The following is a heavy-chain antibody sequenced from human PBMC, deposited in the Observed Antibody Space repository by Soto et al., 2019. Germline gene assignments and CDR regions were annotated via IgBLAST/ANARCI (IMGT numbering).Heavy chain of an antibody. J-gene: IGHJ4*02. D-gene: IGHD2-21*02. CDR1: GFTFTSYG. CDR3: AKDRLAYCSGDCYPPSYFDY. Sequence: GGSLRLSCAASGFTFTSYGMHWVRQAPGKGLEWVAVISYDGSNKYYADSVKGRFTISRDYSKNTLYLQMNSLWAEDTAVYYCAKDRLAYCSGDCYPPSYFDYWGRGTLVTVS. V-gene: IGHV3-30*18. CDR2: ISYDGSNK.